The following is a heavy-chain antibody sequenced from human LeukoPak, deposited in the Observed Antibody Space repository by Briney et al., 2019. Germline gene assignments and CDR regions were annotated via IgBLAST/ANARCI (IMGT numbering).Heavy chain of an antibody. Sequence: GRSLRLSCAASGFTVSTNYMSWVRQAPGKGLEWVSVIYSGGRTYYADSVKGRFTISRDNSKNTLYLQMNSLRAEDTAVYYCARGQRAAAGFDYWGQGTLVTVSS. CDR3: ARGQRAAAGFDY. CDR2: IYSGGRT. V-gene: IGHV3-66*01. D-gene: IGHD6-13*01. CDR1: GFTVSTNY. J-gene: IGHJ4*02.